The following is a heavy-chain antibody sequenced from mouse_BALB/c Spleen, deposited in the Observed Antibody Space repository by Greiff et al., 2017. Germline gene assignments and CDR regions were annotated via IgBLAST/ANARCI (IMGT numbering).Heavy chain of an antibody. J-gene: IGHJ4*01. D-gene: IGHD4-1*01. CDR3: VRNGIDY. Sequence: EVTLMESGGGLVQPKGSLKHSCAASGFTFNTYDMHWVRQAPGKGLEWVARIRSKSNNYATSYADSVKDRFTISRDDSQSMLYLQMNNLKTEDTAMYYCVRNGIDYWGQGTSVTVSS. CDR1: GFTFNTYD. CDR2: IRSKSNNYAT. V-gene: IGHV10-1*02.